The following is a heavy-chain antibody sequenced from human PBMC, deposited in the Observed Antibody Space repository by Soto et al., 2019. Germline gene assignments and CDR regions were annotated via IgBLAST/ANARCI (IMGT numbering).Heavy chain of an antibody. J-gene: IGHJ6*02. CDR2: INPKSGGT. D-gene: IGHD2-8*01. CDR3: ARGHSTDCSNGVCSFFYNHEMDV. CDR1: GYGFTDYH. V-gene: IGHV1-2*04. Sequence: GSVKVSYKACGYGFTDYHIHLVRQAPGQGLEWLGRINPKSGGTSTAQKFQGWVTMTRDRSISTVYMELTRLRSDDTAVYFCARGHSTDCSNGVCSFFYNHEMDVWGQGTTVTVSS.